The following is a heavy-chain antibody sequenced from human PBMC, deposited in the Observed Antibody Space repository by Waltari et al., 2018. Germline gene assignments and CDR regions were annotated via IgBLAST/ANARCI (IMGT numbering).Heavy chain of an antibody. D-gene: IGHD3-10*01. CDR3: ARFRRITMVRGVQAFDY. J-gene: IGHJ4*02. Sequence: EVQLVQSGAEVKKPGESLKISCKGSGYSFTSHWIGWVRRMPGKDLEWMGIIYPGDSDTRYSPSFQGQVTISADKSISTAYLQWSSLKASDTAMYYCARFRRITMVRGVQAFDYWGQGTLVTVSS. CDR1: GYSFTSHW. CDR2: IYPGDSDT. V-gene: IGHV5-51*01.